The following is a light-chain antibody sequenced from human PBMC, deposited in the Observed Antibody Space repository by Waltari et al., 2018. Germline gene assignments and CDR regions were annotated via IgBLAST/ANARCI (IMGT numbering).Light chain of an antibody. Sequence: SYELTQPPSVSVSPGQTASITCSGDKLGDKYACWYQQKPGTSPVLVIYQDSKRPSGIPEGFSGSNSGNTATLTFSGTQAMDEADYYCQAWDSSTVVFGGGTKLTVL. CDR2: QDS. CDR1: KLGDKY. CDR3: QAWDSSTVV. J-gene: IGLJ2*01. V-gene: IGLV3-1*01.